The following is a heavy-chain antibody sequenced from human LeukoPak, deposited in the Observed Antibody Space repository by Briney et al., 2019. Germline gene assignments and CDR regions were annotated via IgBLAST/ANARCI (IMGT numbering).Heavy chain of an antibody. Sequence: PSETLSLTCTVSGGSISSGGYYWSWIRQHPGKGLEWIGYIYYGGSTYYNPSLKSRVTISVDTSKNQFSLKLSSVTAADTAVYYCARDKGTIFGVVKNYGMDVWGQGTTVTVSS. V-gene: IGHV4-31*03. CDR3: ARDKGTIFGVVKNYGMDV. J-gene: IGHJ6*02. CDR1: GGSISSGGYY. CDR2: IYYGGST. D-gene: IGHD3-3*01.